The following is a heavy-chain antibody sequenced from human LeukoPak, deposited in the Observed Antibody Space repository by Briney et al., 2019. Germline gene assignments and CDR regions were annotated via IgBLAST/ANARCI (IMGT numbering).Heavy chain of an antibody. CDR3: AREIAAAGQHYFDY. CDR1: GGSISSSSYY. J-gene: IGHJ4*02. CDR2: IYYSGST. D-gene: IGHD6-13*01. V-gene: IGHV4-39*06. Sequence: PSETLSLTCTVSGGSISSSSYYWGWIRQPPGKGLEWIGSIYYSGSTYYNPSLKSRVTISVDTSKNQFPLKLSSVTAADTAVYYCAREIAAAGQHYFDYWGQGTLVTVSS.